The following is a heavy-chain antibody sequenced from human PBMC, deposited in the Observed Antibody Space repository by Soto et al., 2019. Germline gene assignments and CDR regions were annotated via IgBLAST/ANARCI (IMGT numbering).Heavy chain of an antibody. V-gene: IGHV1-2*04. CDR2: INPKGGGT. CDR3: ARESVALTKDFDY. Sequence: ASVKVSCKASGYTFIDYCMHWVRQAPGQGPEWMGCINPKGGGTKYAQKFQDWVTMTWDTSISTAYMELNRLRSDVTAVYYCARESVALTKDFDYWGQGTLVTVSS. CDR1: GYTFIDYC. J-gene: IGHJ4*02. D-gene: IGHD4-17*01.